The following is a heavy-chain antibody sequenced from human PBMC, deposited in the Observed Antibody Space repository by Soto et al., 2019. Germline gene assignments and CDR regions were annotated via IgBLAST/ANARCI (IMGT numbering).Heavy chain of an antibody. CDR3: ARERTGGVAP. J-gene: IGHJ5*02. V-gene: IGHV1-8*01. CDR1: GYTFTSYD. Sequence: QVQLVQSGAAVKKPGASVKVSCQASGYTFTSYDINWVRQATGQGLEGMGWMNPNSGNTAYAQKFLGRVTMTRNTSISRAYMELSSLRSEVTDVYYCARERTGGVAPGGQGTLVTVSS. CDR2: MNPNSGNT.